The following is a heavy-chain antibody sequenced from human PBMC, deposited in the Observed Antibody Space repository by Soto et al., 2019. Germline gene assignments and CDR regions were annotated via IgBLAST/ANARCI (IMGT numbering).Heavy chain of an antibody. J-gene: IGHJ6*03. CDR3: ARDYGDYSDYYMDV. CDR1: GYTFTSYD. V-gene: IGHV1-8*01. D-gene: IGHD4-17*01. Sequence: ASVKVSCKASGYTFTSYDINWVRQATGQGLEWMGWMNPNSGNTGYAQKFQGRVTMTRNTSISTAYMELSSLRSEDTAVYYCARDYGDYSDYYMDVWGKGTTVTVSS. CDR2: MNPNSGNT.